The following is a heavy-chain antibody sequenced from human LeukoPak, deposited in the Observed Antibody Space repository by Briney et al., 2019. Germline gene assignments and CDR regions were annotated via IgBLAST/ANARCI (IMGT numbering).Heavy chain of an antibody. Sequence: GGSLRLSSAASGFTFSSYAMVWVRQAPGKGLEWVSAISGSGGSTYYADSVKGRFTISRDNSKNTLYLQMNSLRAEDTAVYYCAKDWNSNGWGPDYWGQGTLVTVSS. D-gene: IGHD6-19*01. V-gene: IGHV3-23*01. J-gene: IGHJ4*02. CDR3: AKDWNSNGWGPDY. CDR1: GFTFSSYA. CDR2: ISGSGGST.